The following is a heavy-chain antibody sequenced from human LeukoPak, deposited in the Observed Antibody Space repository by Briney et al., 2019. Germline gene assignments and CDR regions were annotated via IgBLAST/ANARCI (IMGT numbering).Heavy chain of an antibody. V-gene: IGHV4-61*01. CDR2: LYYSGST. J-gene: IGHJ2*01. D-gene: IGHD5-12*01. CDR1: GGSVSNGNYY. Sequence: SETLSLTCTVSGGSVSNGNYYWSWIRQPPGKGLEWIGYLYYSGSTNYNPSLKSRVTISIDTSKNQFSLRLSSVTAADTAVYYCARDRVGGYDYAYFDLWGRGTLVTVSS. CDR3: ARDRVGGYDYAYFDL.